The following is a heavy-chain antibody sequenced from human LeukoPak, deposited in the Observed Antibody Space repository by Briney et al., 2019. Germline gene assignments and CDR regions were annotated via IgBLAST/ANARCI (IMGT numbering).Heavy chain of an antibody. CDR1: GYSFTNFW. V-gene: IGHV5-51*01. D-gene: IGHD5-18*01. J-gene: IGHJ4*02. CDR3: ARRSNPLGYGFDY. CDR2: IYPGDSDP. Sequence: GESLKISCKGSGYSFTNFWIGWVRQMPGKGLEWMAIIYPGDSDPRYSPSFQGQVTISVDKSISTAYLQWSTLEASDTAMYFLARRSNPLGYGFDYWGQGTLVTVSS.